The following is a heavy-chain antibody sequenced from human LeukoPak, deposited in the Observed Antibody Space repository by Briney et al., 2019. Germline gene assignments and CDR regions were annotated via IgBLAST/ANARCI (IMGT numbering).Heavy chain of an antibody. CDR2: INHSGST. J-gene: IGHJ4*02. CDR3: ARGQVSGSFDWFNY. CDR1: GGSFSGYY. V-gene: IGHV4-34*01. D-gene: IGHD3-9*01. Sequence: SETLSLTCAVYGGSFSGYYWSWIRQPPGKGLEWIGEINHSGSTNHNPSLKSRVTISVDTSKNQFSLKLSSVTAADTAVYYCARGQVSGSFDWFNYWGQGTLVTVSS.